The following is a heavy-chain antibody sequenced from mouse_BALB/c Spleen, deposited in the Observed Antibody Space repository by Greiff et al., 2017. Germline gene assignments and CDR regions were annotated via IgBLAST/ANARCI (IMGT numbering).Heavy chain of an antibody. D-gene: IGHD2-5*01. CDR3: TREGVRSNYFDY. V-gene: IGHV1S22*01. CDR2: IYPGSGST. CDR1: GYTFTSYW. Sequence: LQQPGSELVRPGASVKLSCKASGYTFTSYWMHWVKQRPGQGLEWIGNIYPGSGSTNYDEKFKSKATLTVDTSSSTAYMQLSSLTSKDSAVYYCTREGVRSNYFDYWGQGTTLTVSS. J-gene: IGHJ2*01.